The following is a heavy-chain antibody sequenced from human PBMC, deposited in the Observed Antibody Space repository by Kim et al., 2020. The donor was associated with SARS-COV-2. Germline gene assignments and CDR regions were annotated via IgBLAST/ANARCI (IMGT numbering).Heavy chain of an antibody. D-gene: IGHD6-13*01. J-gene: IGHJ6*02. V-gene: IGHV3-30*04. CDR1: GFTFSSYA. CDR2: ISYDGSNK. Sequence: GGSLRLSCAASGFTFSSYAMHWVRQAPGKGLEWVAVISYDGSNKYYADSVKGRFTISRDNSKNTLYLQMNSLRAEDTAVYYCARDLGFATAGTLYYYGMDVWGQGTTVTVSS. CDR3: ARDLGFATAGTLYYYGMDV.